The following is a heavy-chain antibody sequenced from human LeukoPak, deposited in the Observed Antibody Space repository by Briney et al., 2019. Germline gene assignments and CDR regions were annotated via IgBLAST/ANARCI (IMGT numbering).Heavy chain of an antibody. Sequence: GGSLRLSCAASGFTFSSYAMHWVRQAPGKGLEWVAVISYDGSNKYYADSVKGRFTISRDNSKNTLYLQMNSLRAEDTAVYYCARDVYYYGSWSYYTPDYYYYGMDVWGQGTTVTVSS. CDR3: ARDVYYYGSWSYYTPDYYYYGMDV. CDR2: ISYDGSNK. CDR1: GFTFSSYA. V-gene: IGHV3-30*04. J-gene: IGHJ6*02. D-gene: IGHD3-10*01.